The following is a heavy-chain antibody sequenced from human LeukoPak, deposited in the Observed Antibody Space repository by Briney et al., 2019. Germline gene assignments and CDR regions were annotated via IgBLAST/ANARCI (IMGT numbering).Heavy chain of an antibody. Sequence: SETLSLTCTVSGGSLSGHYWSWIRQPPGKGLEWIGNIQYSGGTSYNPSLNSRVTISLDTSKKQFSLRLTSVTAADTAVYYCARESADYAAGGDAFDIWGQGTEVTVSS. J-gene: IGHJ3*02. CDR3: ARESADYAAGGDAFDI. CDR2: IQYSGGT. CDR1: GGSLSGHY. D-gene: IGHD4-17*01. V-gene: IGHV4-59*11.